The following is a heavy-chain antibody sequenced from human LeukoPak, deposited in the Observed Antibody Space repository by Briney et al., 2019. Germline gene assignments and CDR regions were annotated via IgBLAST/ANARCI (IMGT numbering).Heavy chain of an antibody. Sequence: ASVKVSCKASGYTFTSYDINWVRQATGQGLEWMGWINPNSGGTNYAQKFQGRVTMTRDTSISTAYMELSRLRSDDTAVYYCASDSPFDYWGQGTLVTVSS. J-gene: IGHJ4*02. CDR2: INPNSGGT. CDR1: GYTFTSYD. V-gene: IGHV1-2*02. CDR3: ASDSPFDY.